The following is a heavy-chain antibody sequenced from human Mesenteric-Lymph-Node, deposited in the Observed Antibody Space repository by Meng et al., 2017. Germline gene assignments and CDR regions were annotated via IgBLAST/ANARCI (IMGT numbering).Heavy chain of an antibody. CDR3: ATQESRDGHNPY. CDR1: GGSISSSSYY. CDR2: MYHSGTT. J-gene: IGHJ4*02. V-gene: IGHV4-39*07. D-gene: IGHD5-24*01. Sequence: LQLPGPCPGLVNPSVTLSLTCTVSGGSISSSSYYWGWIRQPPGKGLEWIGEMYHSGTTNYNPSLKSRVTISMGKSNNQLSLKLNSVTAADTAVYYCATQESRDGHNPYWGQGTLVTVSS.